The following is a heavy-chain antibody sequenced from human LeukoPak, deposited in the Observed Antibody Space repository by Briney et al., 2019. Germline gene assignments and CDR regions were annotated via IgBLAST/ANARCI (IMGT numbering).Heavy chain of an antibody. Sequence: QTGGSLRLFCAASEFTFSNYWMHWVRQAPGKGLVWVSRTNSDGSITSYADSVKGRFTISRDNAKNTLYLQMNSLRAEDTAVYYCARERAAADDSLDYWGQGTLVTVSS. V-gene: IGHV3-74*01. D-gene: IGHD6-13*01. CDR1: EFTFSNYW. J-gene: IGHJ4*02. CDR3: ARERAAADDSLDY. CDR2: TNSDGSIT.